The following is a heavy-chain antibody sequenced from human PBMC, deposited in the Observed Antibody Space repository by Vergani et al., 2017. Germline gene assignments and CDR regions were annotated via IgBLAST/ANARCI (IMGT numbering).Heavy chain of an antibody. CDR3: AKGGRPYYDFWSGSRGRWFDP. J-gene: IGHJ5*02. D-gene: IGHD3-3*01. CDR2: ISGSGGST. Sequence: EVQLVESGGGLVQPGGSLRLSCAASGFTFSSYWMSWVRQAPGKGLEWVSAISGSGGSTYYADSVKGRFTISRDNSKNTLYLQMNSLRAEDTAVYYCAKGGRPYYDFWSGSRGRWFDPWGQGTLVTVSS. V-gene: IGHV3-23*04. CDR1: GFTFSSYW.